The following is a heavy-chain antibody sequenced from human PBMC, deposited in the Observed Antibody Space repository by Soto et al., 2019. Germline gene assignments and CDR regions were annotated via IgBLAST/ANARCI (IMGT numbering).Heavy chain of an antibody. D-gene: IGHD2-2*01. CDR3: ATDWEVPAAIYYYGMDV. V-gene: IGHV1-3*01. CDR1: GYTFTSYA. Sequence: ASVKVSCKASGYTFTSYAMHWVRQAPGQRLEWMGWINDGNGNTKYSQKFQGRDTITRDTSASTAYMELSSLRSEDTAVYYCATDWEVPAAIYYYGMDVWGQGTTVTVSS. J-gene: IGHJ6*02. CDR2: INDGNGNT.